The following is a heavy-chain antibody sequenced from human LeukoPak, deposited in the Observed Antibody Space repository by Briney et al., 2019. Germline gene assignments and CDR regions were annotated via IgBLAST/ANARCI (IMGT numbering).Heavy chain of an antibody. CDR1: GFTFSSYW. CDR3: ATDSGYSRKARFDP. CDR2: INRDGSST. D-gene: IGHD6-13*01. J-gene: IGHJ5*02. V-gene: IGHV3-74*01. Sequence: GGSLRLTCAASGFTFSSYWMHWVRQAPGKGLVWVSRINRDGSSTNYADPVEGRFTISRDNSNNTLFLQMNSLRVEDTAVYYCATDSGYSRKARFDPWGQGTLVTVSS.